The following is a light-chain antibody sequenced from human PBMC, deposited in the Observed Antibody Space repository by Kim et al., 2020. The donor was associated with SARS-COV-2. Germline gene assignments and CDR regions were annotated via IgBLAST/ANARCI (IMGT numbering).Light chain of an antibody. CDR2: DVS. CDR3: SSYTSSSTLGV. V-gene: IGLV2-14*03. J-gene: IGLJ3*02. Sequence: QSALTQPASVSGSPGQSITISCTGTSSDVGGYNYVSWYQQHPGKAPKLMIYDVSNRPSGVSNRFSGSKSGNTASLTISGLQAEDEADYYCSSYTSSSTLGVFGGGTQRTVL. CDR1: SSDVGGYNY.